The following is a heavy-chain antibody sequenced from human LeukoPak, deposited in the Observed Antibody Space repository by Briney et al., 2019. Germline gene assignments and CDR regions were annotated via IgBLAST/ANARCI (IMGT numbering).Heavy chain of an antibody. CDR2: IYRGGTI. CDR3: ARADRDGDPDHSDY. V-gene: IGHV3-53*01. Sequence: GGSLRLSCAASGFNVSRNYMSWVRQAPGKGLEWVSLIYRGGTIYYADSVKARFTISRDNSKNTLFLQMNSPRAEDTAVYYCARADRDGDPDHSDYWGQGTLVTVSS. D-gene: IGHD4-17*01. J-gene: IGHJ4*02. CDR1: GFNVSRNY.